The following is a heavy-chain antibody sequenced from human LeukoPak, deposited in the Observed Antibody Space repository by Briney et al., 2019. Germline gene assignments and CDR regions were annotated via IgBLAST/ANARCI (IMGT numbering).Heavy chain of an antibody. J-gene: IGHJ4*02. Sequence: SETLSLTCTVSGGSISSGGYYWSWIRQPPGKGLEWIGYIYHSGSTYYNPSLKSRVTISVDRSKNQFSLKLSSVTAADTAVYYCARENSGSYYHYFDYWGQGTLVTVSS. D-gene: IGHD1-26*01. CDR1: GGSISSGGYY. CDR3: ARENSGSYYHYFDY. V-gene: IGHV4-30-2*01. CDR2: IYHSGST.